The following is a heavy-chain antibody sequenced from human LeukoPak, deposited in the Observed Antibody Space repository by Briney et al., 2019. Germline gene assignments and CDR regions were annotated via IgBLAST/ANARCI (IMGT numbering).Heavy chain of an antibody. CDR3: ARDEERRITMNVGAWDI. D-gene: IGHD3-22*01. Sequence: SGGSLRLSCAASGFTFDDHAMSWVRHAPGKGLEWVSSISSSSSYIYYAHSVKGRFTISRDNAKNSLYLQMNRLRAEDTAVYYCARDEERRITMNVGAWDIWGQGTMVTVSS. CDR1: GFTFDDHA. V-gene: IGHV3-21*01. CDR2: ISSSSSYI. J-gene: IGHJ3*02.